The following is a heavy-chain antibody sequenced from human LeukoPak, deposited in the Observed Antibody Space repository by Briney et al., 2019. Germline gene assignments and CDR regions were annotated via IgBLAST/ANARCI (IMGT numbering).Heavy chain of an antibody. CDR1: GGSFSSGNYY. Sequence: SETLSLTCTVSGGSFSSGNYYWSWIRQHPGKGLEWIGYIYYSGTTYYDPSLKSRVTISVDTSKNQFSLNLSSVTAADTAVYYCARLLRTVYNYYFDYWGQGTLVTVSS. V-gene: IGHV4-31*03. CDR3: ARLLRTVYNYYFDY. J-gene: IGHJ4*02. D-gene: IGHD1-1*01. CDR2: IYYSGTT.